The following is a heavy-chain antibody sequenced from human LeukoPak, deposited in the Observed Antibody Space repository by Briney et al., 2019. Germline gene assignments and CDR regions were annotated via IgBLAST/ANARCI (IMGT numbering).Heavy chain of an antibody. CDR3: ARDIVVVPAAGGAFDI. Sequence: ASVKVSCKASGYTFTGYYMHWVRQAPGQGLEWMGWINPNSGGTNYAQKFQGRVTMTRDTSISTAYMELSRLRSDDTAVYYCARDIVVVPAAGGAFDIWGQGTMVTVSS. D-gene: IGHD2-2*01. CDR1: GYTFTGYY. CDR2: INPNSGGT. J-gene: IGHJ3*02. V-gene: IGHV1-2*02.